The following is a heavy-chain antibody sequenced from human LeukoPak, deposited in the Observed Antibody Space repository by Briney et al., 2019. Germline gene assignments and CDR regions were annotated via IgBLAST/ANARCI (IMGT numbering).Heavy chain of an antibody. CDR2: IYESGST. Sequence: PSETLSLTCAVYGESLNSYYCSWIRQPPGKGLEWIGEIYESGSTEYNPSLKSRVTISMVPSKQQFSLSLTSVTAADTAVYYCARGAWATRLGSWGLGTPVIVSS. J-gene: IGHJ1*01. CDR1: GESLNSYY. D-gene: IGHD2-15*01. CDR3: ARGAWATRLGS. V-gene: IGHV4-34*01.